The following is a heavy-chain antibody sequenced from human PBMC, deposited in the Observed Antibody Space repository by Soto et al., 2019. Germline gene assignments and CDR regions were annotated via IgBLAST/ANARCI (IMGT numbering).Heavy chain of an antibody. J-gene: IGHJ4*02. V-gene: IGHV1-18*04. D-gene: IGHD6-19*01. Sequence: AAVKVSCKTSGYTFSNYDFRWVRQAPGQGLEWMGWVSNKNGVTNYAEKFRDRVTMTTDISTNTIYMELRSLRSDDTAVYFCARERLNTGWYGFDHWGQGTQVTVSS. CDR2: VSNKNGVT. CDR1: GYTFSNYD. CDR3: ARERLNTGWYGFDH.